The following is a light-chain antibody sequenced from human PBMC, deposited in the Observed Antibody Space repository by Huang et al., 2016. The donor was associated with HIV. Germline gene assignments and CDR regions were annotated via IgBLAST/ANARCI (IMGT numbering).Light chain of an antibody. CDR3: QQYDKWPPA. J-gene: IGKJ1*01. CDR2: GAS. Sequence: EIVMTQSPATLSVSPGEGATLSCRASHRISATLAWYQQQIGQAPRLLIYGASTRANGIPARFNGSGSGTEFTLTISSLQSEDFADYYCQQYDKWPPAFGQGTKVEIK. V-gene: IGKV3-15*01. CDR1: HRISAT.